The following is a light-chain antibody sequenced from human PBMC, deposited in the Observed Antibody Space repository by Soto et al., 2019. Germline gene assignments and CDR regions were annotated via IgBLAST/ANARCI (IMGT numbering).Light chain of an antibody. Sequence: EIVLTQSPGTLSLSPGERVTLSCSASQSVSSSYLAWYQQKPGQAPRLLIYGASSRATGIPDRFSGSGSGTDFTLTISRLEPEDFAVYHCQQYGSSELTFGGGTKVEIK. V-gene: IGKV3-20*01. J-gene: IGKJ4*01. CDR1: QSVSSSY. CDR2: GAS. CDR3: QQYGSSELT.